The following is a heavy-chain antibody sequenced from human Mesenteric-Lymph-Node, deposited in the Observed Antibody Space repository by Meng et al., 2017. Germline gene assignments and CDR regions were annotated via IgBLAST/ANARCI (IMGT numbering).Heavy chain of an antibody. CDR2: INYSGADT. V-gene: IGHV3-23*01. Sequence: GESLKISCAASGFTFSNYHMSWVRQVPGKGLEWVSTINYSGADTYYADSVKGRFAVSRDNSRNTLFLQMNSLRAEDTAVYYCARESGSSWYDYWGQGTLVTVSS. CDR3: ARESGSSWYDY. J-gene: IGHJ4*02. CDR1: GFTFSNYH. D-gene: IGHD6-13*01.